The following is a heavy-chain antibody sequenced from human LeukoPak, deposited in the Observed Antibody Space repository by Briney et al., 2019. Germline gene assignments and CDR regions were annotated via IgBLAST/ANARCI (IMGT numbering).Heavy chain of an antibody. CDR1: GFTFSSYA. D-gene: IGHD3-10*01. V-gene: IGHV3-23*01. Sequence: PGGSLRLSCAASGFTFSSYAMSWVREARGKGLEGVSAISGSGGSTYYADSVKGRFTISRDNSKNTLYVEVNSLRGGDTAVYYCAKAPRNYYASGSSKWGQATLVTLSS. J-gene: IGHJ4*02. CDR3: AKAPRNYYASGSSK. CDR2: ISGSGGST.